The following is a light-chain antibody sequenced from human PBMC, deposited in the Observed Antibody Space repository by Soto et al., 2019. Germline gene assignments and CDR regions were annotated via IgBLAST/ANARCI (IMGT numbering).Light chain of an antibody. CDR2: DAS. J-gene: IGKJ1*01. CDR3: QQYNSYST. Sequence: DIQMTQSPSTLSASVGDRVTIICRASQSISSWLAWYQQKPGKAPKLLIYDASSLESGVPSRFSGSGSGTEFTLTISSLQPDDFATYYGQQYNSYSTFGQGTKVEIK. CDR1: QSISSW. V-gene: IGKV1-5*02.